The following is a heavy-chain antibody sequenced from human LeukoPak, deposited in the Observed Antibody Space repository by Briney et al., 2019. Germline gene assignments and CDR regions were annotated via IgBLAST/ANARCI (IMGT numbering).Heavy chain of an antibody. D-gene: IGHD2-2*01. CDR2: IIPIFGTA. Sequence: ASVKVSCKASGGTFSSYAISWVRQASGQGLEWMGGIIPIFGTANYAQKFQGRVTITADESTSTAYMELSSLRSEDTAVYYCARGPIIDIAIVPAADEYYYMDVWGKGTTVTVSS. CDR3: ARGPIIDIAIVPAADEYYYMDV. CDR1: GGTFSSYA. J-gene: IGHJ6*03. V-gene: IGHV1-69*13.